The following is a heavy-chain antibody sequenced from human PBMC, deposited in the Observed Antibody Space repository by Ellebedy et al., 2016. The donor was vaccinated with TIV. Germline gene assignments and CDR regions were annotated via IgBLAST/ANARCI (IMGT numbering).Heavy chain of an antibody. CDR1: GFTFSSYA. Sequence: GGSLRLSXAASGFTFSSYAMSWVRQAPGKGLEWVSAISGSGGSTYYADSVKGRFTISRDNSKNTLYLQMNSLRAEDTAVYYCARDKTYYESWSGSRFDYWGQGILVTVSS. J-gene: IGHJ4*02. CDR2: ISGSGGST. D-gene: IGHD3-3*01. V-gene: IGHV3-23*01. CDR3: ARDKTYYESWSGSRFDY.